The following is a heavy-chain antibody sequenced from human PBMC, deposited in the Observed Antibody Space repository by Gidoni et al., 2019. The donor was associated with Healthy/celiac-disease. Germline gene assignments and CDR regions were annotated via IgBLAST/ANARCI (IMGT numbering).Heavy chain of an antibody. J-gene: IGHJ4*02. CDR1: GFPFSNSW. CDR3: TTDGGRKGSAAGTFDY. V-gene: IGHV3-15*01. CDR2: IKSKTDGGTT. Sequence: EVQLVESGGGLVKPGGSLRLSCAASGFPFSNSWMSWVRQAPGKGLEWVGRIKSKTDGGTTDYAAPVKGRFTISRDDAKNTLYLQMNSLKTEDTAVYYCTTDGGRKGSAAGTFDYWGQGTLVTVSS. D-gene: IGHD6-13*01.